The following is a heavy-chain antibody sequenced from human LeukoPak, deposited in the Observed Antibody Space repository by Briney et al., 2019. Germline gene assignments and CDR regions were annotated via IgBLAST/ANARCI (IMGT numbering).Heavy chain of an antibody. CDR1: GYSFTIYW. CDR2: IYPGDSDT. D-gene: IGHD3-22*01. V-gene: IGHV5-51*01. CDR3: ARTYDNTGYFAFDI. J-gene: IGHJ3*02. Sequence: GESLKISCKASGYSFTIYWIGWVRQMPGKGLEWMGIIYPGDSDTRYRPSFQGQVSISVDKSVTTAYLQWSNLQASDTAMYYCARTYDNTGYFAFDIWGQGTMVTVSS.